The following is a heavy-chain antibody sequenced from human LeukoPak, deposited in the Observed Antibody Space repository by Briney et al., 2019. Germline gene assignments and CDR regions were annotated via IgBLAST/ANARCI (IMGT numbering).Heavy chain of an antibody. D-gene: IGHD2-15*01. CDR2: INPNSGGT. Sequence: ASVKVSCKASGYTFTGYYMHWVRQAPGQGLEWMGWINPNSGGTNYAQKFQGRVTMTRDTSISTAYMELSRLRSDDTAVYYCARAGADSAAYFYYAMDVWGQGTTVTVSS. V-gene: IGHV1-2*02. CDR3: ARAGADSAAYFYYAMDV. CDR1: GYTFTGYY. J-gene: IGHJ6*02.